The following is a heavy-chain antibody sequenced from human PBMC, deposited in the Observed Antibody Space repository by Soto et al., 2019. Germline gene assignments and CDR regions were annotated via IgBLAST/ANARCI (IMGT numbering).Heavy chain of an antibody. J-gene: IGHJ4*02. V-gene: IGHV1-18*01. Sequence: QVQLVQSGADVKKPGACVKVSCKTSGYPFSDYGISWVRQAPGRGLEWMGWISAKNVNTNFSQKFRVIVTMTTATSTSTIYMALRNLKLDDPAVYYCAREAPETPPDHCGQGTLITVSS. CDR2: ISAKNVNT. CDR1: GYPFSDYG. CDR3: AREAPETPPDH.